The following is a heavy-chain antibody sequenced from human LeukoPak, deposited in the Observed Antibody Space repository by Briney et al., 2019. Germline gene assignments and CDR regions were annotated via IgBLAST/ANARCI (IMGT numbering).Heavy chain of an antibody. D-gene: IGHD1-1*01. CDR1: GLSVRNEY. CDR3: TRDTGASAAGTIVADASDI. CDR2: MFSGGYT. V-gene: IGHV3-53*01. J-gene: IGHJ3*02. Sequence: GGSLRLSCTASGLSVRNEYMSWVRQTPGKGLEWGAVMFSGGYTSYADSVKGRFTLSRDNSENILYLQMNNPRVEDTAIYYCTRDTGASAAGTIVADASDIWGQGIMVTVSS.